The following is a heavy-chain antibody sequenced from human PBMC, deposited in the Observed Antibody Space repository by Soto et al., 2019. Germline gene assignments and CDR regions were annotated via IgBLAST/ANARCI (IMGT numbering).Heavy chain of an antibody. CDR1: GHTFTAYY. V-gene: IGHV1-2*02. Sequence: GASVKVSCKVSGHTFTAYYIHWVRQAPGQGLEWMGWINPNSGGTNYAQKFQGRVTMTRDTSISTAYMELSRLRSDDTAVYYCARDRSSSWLAFDIWGQGTMVTVS. J-gene: IGHJ3*02. CDR3: ARDRSSSWLAFDI. D-gene: IGHD6-13*01. CDR2: INPNSGGT.